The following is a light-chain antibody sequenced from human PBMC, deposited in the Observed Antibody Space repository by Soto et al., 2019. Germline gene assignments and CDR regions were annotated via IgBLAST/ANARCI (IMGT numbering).Light chain of an antibody. CDR1: PSVSSSY. V-gene: IGKV3-20*01. J-gene: IGKJ1*01. CDR2: GAS. CDR3: QQYVSSPTWT. Sequence: EIVLTQSPGTLSLSPGERATLSCRASPSVSSSYLAWYQQKPGQAPRLLIYGASSRATGIPDRFSGSGSGTDFTLTIGRLEPEDFAVYYCQQYVSSPTWTFGQGTKVEIK.